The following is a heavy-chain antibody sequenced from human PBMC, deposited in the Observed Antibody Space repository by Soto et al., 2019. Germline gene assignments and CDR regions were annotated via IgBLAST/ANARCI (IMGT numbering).Heavy chain of an antibody. CDR2: LIPMFGTA. Sequence: QVQLVQSGAEVKEPGSSVKVSCKASGDTFSSSAISWVRQAPGQGLEWMGGLIPMFGTANYAQKFQGRGMMTAEKSTSTVYMELTSLRSEDTAVYYCARGIRDNSGWDFDYWGQGTLVTVSS. J-gene: IGHJ4*02. CDR1: GDTFSSSA. CDR3: ARGIRDNSGWDFDY. D-gene: IGHD6-19*01. V-gene: IGHV1-69*06.